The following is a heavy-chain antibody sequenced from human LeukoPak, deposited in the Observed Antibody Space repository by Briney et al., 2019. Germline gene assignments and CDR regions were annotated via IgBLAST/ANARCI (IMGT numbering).Heavy chain of an antibody. J-gene: IGHJ4*02. Sequence: PSETLSLTCTVSGGSISSSSYYWGWIRQPPGKGLEWIGEINHSGSTNYNPSLKSRVTISVDTSKNQFSLKLSSVTAADTAVYYCARGGYYYDSSGYLSYWGQGTLVTVSS. CDR3: ARGGYYYDSSGYLSY. CDR2: INHSGST. CDR1: GGSISSSSYY. V-gene: IGHV4-39*07. D-gene: IGHD3-22*01.